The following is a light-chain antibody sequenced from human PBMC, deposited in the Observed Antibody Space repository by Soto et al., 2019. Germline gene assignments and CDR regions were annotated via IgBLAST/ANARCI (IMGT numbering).Light chain of an antibody. CDR1: ASNLGGNP. Sequence: QSVLTQPPSGSGTPGQKVSISCSGSASNLGGNPVNWYQHLPGAAPKLLIYTNHQRPSGVPDRFSGSKSGTSASLAISGLRSEDEAHFYCAAWDDSLNAVVFGGGTKLTVL. V-gene: IGLV1-44*01. J-gene: IGLJ2*01. CDR3: AAWDDSLNAVV. CDR2: TNH.